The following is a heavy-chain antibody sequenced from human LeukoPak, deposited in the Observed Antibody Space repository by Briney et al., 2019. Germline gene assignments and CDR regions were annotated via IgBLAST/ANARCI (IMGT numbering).Heavy chain of an antibody. CDR1: GGSFSGYY. D-gene: IGHD1-26*01. V-gene: IGHV4-34*01. Sequence: PSETLSLTCAVYGGSFSGYYWSWIRQPPGKGLEWIGEINHSGGTNYNPSLKSRVTISVDTSKNQFSLKLSSVTAADTAVYYCARVGGATSDYWGQGTLVTVSS. CDR3: ARVGGATSDY. CDR2: INHSGGT. J-gene: IGHJ4*02.